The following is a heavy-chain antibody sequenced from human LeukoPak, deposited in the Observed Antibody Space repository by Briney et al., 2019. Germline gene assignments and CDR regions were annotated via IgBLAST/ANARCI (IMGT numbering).Heavy chain of an antibody. CDR2: IIPIFGTA. CDR3: ARDGTYCSSTSCPLDY. J-gene: IGHJ4*02. D-gene: IGHD2-2*01. Sequence: SVKVSCKASGGTFSRYAISWVRQAPGQGLEWMGGIIPIFGTANYAQKFQGRVTITTDESTSTAYMELSSLRSEDTAVYYCARDGTYCSSTSCPLDYWGQGTLVTVSS. CDR1: GGTFSRYA. V-gene: IGHV1-69*05.